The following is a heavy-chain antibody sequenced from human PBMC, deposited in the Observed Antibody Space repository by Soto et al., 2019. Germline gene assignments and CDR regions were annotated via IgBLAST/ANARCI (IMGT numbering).Heavy chain of an antibody. CDR3: ARDDIVATPASGMDV. Sequence: GGSLRLSXAASGFTFSSYSMNWVRQAPGKGLEWVSSISSSSSYIYYADSVKGRFTISRDNAKNSLYLQMNSLRAEDTAVYYCARDDIVATPASGMDVWGQGTTVTVSS. CDR2: ISSSSSYI. V-gene: IGHV3-21*01. CDR1: GFTFSSYS. J-gene: IGHJ6*02. D-gene: IGHD5-12*01.